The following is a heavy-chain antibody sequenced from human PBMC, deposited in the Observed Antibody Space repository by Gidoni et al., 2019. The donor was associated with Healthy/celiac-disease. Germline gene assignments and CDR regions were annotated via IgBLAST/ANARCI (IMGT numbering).Heavy chain of an antibody. CDR1: GFTFCSYS. V-gene: IGHV3-21*01. D-gene: IGHD6-13*01. CDR3: ARDLLYSSSWYETNFDY. J-gene: IGHJ4*02. CDR2: ISRSSSYM. Sequence: GGLVTPGGSLRLSCAASGFTFCSYSMNWVRQAPGKGLECVSSISRSSSYMYYADSVKGRFTISRDNAKNSLYLQMNSLRAEDTAVYYCARDLLYSSSWYETNFDYWGQGTLVTVSS.